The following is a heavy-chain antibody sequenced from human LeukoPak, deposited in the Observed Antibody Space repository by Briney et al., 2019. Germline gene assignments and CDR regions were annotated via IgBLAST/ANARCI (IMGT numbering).Heavy chain of an antibody. V-gene: IGHV3-21*01. CDR2: ISSSSSYM. J-gene: IGHJ4*02. Sequence: GGSLRLSCAASGFTFSSYSMNWVRQAPGKGLEWVSSISSSSSYMYYADSVKGRFTISRDNAKNSLYLQMNSLRAEDTAVYCCAREKYSSSSVPFDYWGQGTLVTVSS. D-gene: IGHD6-6*01. CDR3: AREKYSSSSVPFDY. CDR1: GFTFSSYS.